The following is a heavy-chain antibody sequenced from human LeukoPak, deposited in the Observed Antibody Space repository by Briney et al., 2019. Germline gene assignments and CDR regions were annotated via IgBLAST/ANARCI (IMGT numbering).Heavy chain of an antibody. D-gene: IGHD5-18*01. J-gene: IGHJ4*02. CDR1: GFTFSNTW. Sequence: GGSLRLSCAASGFTFSNTWMAWVRQAPGKGLEWVANINQDGGTRQYADSVKGRFTISRDNSKNTLYLQMNSLRAEDTAVYYCARARYRAQLWLPFDYWGQGTLVTVSS. V-gene: IGHV3-7*01. CDR3: ARARYRAQLWLPFDY. CDR2: INQDGGTR.